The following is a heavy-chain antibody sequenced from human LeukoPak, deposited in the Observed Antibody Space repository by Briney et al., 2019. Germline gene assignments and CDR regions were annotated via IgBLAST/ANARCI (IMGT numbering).Heavy chain of an antibody. D-gene: IGHD6-19*01. CDR3: AREVAGRLYFDY. Sequence: ASVKVSCKASGGTFSSYAMSWVRQAPGQGLEWMGGITPIFGTANYAQKFQGRVTITADESTSTAYMELSSLRSEDTAVYYCAREVAGRLYFDYWGQGTLVTVSS. J-gene: IGHJ4*02. CDR2: ITPIFGTA. CDR1: GGTFSSYA. V-gene: IGHV1-69*13.